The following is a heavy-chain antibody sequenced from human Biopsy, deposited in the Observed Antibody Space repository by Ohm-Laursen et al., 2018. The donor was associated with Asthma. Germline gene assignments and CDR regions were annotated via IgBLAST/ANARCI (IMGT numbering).Heavy chain of an antibody. Sequence: ASVKVSCKTSGYTFNSAGITWVRQAPGQGLEWMGWISVYNGNTKVAQKLQDRVIMITDTSTSAAYMELRSLRSDDTAVYFCARAVDYSHYYGIDVWGQGTTVTVS. J-gene: IGHJ6*02. CDR3: ARAVDYSHYYGIDV. CDR1: GYTFNSAG. V-gene: IGHV1-18*01. CDR2: ISVYNGNT. D-gene: IGHD3-10*01.